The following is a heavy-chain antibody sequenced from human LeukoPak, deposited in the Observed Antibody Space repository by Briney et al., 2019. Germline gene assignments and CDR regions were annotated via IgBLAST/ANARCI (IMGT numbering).Heavy chain of an antibody. CDR3: AKDGCGSCYTLDV. CDR2: IRYDGSNK. J-gene: IGHJ6*04. D-gene: IGHD2-15*01. Sequence: GGSLRLSCAASGFTFSTYGMHWVRQAPGKGLEWVAFIRYDGSNKYYADSVKGRFTISRDNSKNTLYLQMNSLRAEDTAVYYCAKDGCGSCYTLDVWGKGTTVTISS. CDR1: GFTFSTYG. V-gene: IGHV3-30*02.